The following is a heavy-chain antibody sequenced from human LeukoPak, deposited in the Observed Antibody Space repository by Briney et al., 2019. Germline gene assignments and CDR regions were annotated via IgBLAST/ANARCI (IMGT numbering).Heavy chain of an antibody. Sequence: GGSLRLSCAASGFTVSSNYMSWVRQAPGKGLEWVSVIYSGGSTYYADSVKGRFTISRDNSKNTLYLQMNSLRAEDTAVYYCAKVKAEGELLPFDYWGQGTLVTVSS. CDR1: GFTVSSNY. CDR3: AKVKAEGELLPFDY. D-gene: IGHD1-26*01. CDR2: IYSGGST. V-gene: IGHV3-53*01. J-gene: IGHJ4*02.